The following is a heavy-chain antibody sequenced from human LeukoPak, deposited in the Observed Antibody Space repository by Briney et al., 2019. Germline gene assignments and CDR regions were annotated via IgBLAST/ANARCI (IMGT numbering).Heavy chain of an antibody. CDR3: ARMAMDPAMVTNFFDL. D-gene: IGHD5-18*01. CDR1: VYTFTDYY. CDR2: IHPSGGST. V-gene: IGHV1-46*01. J-gene: IGHJ4*02. Sequence: ASVTVSFMASVYTFTDYYMYWVRQAPGQGLECMGVIHPSGGSTTYAQKFQGRVTLTKDTATGTVYIQLSSLRSDDTAVYYCARMAMDPAMVTNFFDLWGQGTLLTVSA.